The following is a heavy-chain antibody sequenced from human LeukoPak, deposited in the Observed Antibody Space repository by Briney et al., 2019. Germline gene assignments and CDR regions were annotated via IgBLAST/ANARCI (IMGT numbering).Heavy chain of an antibody. CDR3: ARDPIPSAGYYMDV. CDR1: GYTFRSYS. CDR2: ISSSSSYI. Sequence: PGGSLRLSCVASGYTFRSYSMNWVRQAPEKGLEWVSSISSSSSYIYCGDSVKGRFTISRDNAKNSLYLQMSSLRAEDTAVYYCARDPIPSAGYYMDVWGIGTTVTVSS. D-gene: IGHD2-21*01. J-gene: IGHJ6*03. V-gene: IGHV3-21*01.